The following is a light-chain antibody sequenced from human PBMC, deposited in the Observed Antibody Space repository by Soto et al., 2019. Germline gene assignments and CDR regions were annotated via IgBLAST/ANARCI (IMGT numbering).Light chain of an antibody. V-gene: IGKV1-5*03. CDR3: EQYHSYPYT. CDR2: KAS. J-gene: IGKJ2*01. CDR1: HDISPW. Sequence: DIQITHSPSIVSASVGGRATITFRANHDISPWLALYQQRPGRAPKVLISKASSLHSGVPSRFRGSGSGTEFTLTINGLQPEALANYYCEQYHSYPYTFGQGTKVDIK.